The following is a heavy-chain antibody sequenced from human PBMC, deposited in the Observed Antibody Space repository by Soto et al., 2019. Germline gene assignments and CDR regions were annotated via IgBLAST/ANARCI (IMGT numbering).Heavy chain of an antibody. V-gene: IGHV3-33*01. CDR2: IWYDGSNK. Sequence: QVQLVESGGGVVQPGRSLRLSCAASGFTFSSYGMHWVRQAPGKGLEWVAVIWYDGSNKYYADSVKGRFTISRDNSKNTLYLQMNSLRAEDTAVYYCARDGRGYCSSTSCYTGGAFDYWGQGTLVTVSS. CDR3: ARDGRGYCSSTSCYTGGAFDY. CDR1: GFTFSSYG. D-gene: IGHD2-2*02. J-gene: IGHJ4*02.